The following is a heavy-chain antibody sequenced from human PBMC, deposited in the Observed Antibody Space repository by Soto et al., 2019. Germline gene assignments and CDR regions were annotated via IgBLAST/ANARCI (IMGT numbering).Heavy chain of an antibody. CDR2: IIPILGIA. J-gene: IGHJ4*02. CDR3: ARDRGPSYYFDY. Sequence: GASVKVSCKASGGTFSSYTISWVRQAPGQGLEWMGRIIPILGIANYAQKFQGRVTITADKSTGTAYMELSSLRSEDTAVYYCARDRGPSYYFDYWGQGTLVTVSS. D-gene: IGHD3-10*01. V-gene: IGHV1-69*04. CDR1: GGTFSSYT.